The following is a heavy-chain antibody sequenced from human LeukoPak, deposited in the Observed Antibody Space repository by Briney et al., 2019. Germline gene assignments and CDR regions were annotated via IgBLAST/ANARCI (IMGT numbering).Heavy chain of an antibody. J-gene: IGHJ4*02. D-gene: IGHD3-22*01. CDR3: ARRYDSSGYYYEFDY. CDR1: GYTFTGYY. CDR2: INPNSGGT. Sequence: GASVKVSCKASGYTFTGYYMHWVRQAPGQGLEWMGWINPNSGGTNYAQKFQGRVTMTRDTSISTAYMELSRLRSDDTAVYYCARRYDSSGYYYEFDYWGQGTLVTVSS. V-gene: IGHV1-2*02.